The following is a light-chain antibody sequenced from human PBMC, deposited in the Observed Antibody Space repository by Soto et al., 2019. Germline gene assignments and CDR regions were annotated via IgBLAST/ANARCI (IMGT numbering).Light chain of an antibody. CDR3: QQYNNSPRT. CDR1: QSVSSN. V-gene: IGKV3-15*01. Sequence: EIVMTQSPATLSVSPGERATLSCRASQSVSSNLAWYQQKPGHAPRLLIYGASTRATGIPARFSGSGSGTEFNLTISSLQSDDVAVCYSQQYNNSPRTFGQGNKVQIK. CDR2: GAS. J-gene: IGKJ1*01.